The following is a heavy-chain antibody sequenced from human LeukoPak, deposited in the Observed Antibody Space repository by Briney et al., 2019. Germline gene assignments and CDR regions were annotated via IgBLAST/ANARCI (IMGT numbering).Heavy chain of an antibody. D-gene: IGHD2-2*01. J-gene: IGHJ3*02. Sequence: SETLSLTCAVYGGSFSGYYWSWIRQPPGKGLEWIGEINHSGSTNYNPSLKSRVTISVDTSKNQFSLKLSSVTAADTAVYYCATPRYCSSTSCSRAFDIWGQGTMVTVSS. CDR2: INHSGST. CDR1: GGSFSGYY. V-gene: IGHV4-34*01. CDR3: ATPRYCSSTSCSRAFDI.